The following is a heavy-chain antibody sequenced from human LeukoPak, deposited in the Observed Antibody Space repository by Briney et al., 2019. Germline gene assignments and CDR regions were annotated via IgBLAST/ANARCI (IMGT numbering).Heavy chain of an antibody. CDR2: ITDRRRI. J-gene: IGHJ6*03. CDR1: GGSFRNYY. D-gene: IGHD1-7*01. V-gene: IGHV4-34*01. CDR3: SRRWNYVRNYYIDV. Sequence: SETLSLTCAVYGGSFRNYYWSGLRQPPGKGLEWIGEITDRRRINYNPPSVSPVPLPVDQPKKQFSLRLTSVHAPQPGVFFCSRRWNYVRNYYIDVWGNGATVSVSS.